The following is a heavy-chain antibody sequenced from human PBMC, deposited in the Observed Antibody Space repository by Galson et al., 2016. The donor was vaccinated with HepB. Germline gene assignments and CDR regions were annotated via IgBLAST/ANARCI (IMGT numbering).Heavy chain of an antibody. D-gene: IGHD2-15*01. Sequence: SLRLSCAASGFTFSNFAMHWVRQAPGKGLEWVAVIWYDGTSKYYVDSVKGRFTISRDNSKNTLSLQMNSLRAEDTAVYYCAKERGDCSGGTCRYHDAFDIWGQGTMVTVSS. CDR2: IWYDGTSK. CDR1: GFTFSNFA. CDR3: AKERGDCSGGTCRYHDAFDI. V-gene: IGHV3-33*06. J-gene: IGHJ3*02.